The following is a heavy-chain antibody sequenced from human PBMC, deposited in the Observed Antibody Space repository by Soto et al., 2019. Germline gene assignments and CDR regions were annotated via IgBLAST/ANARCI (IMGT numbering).Heavy chain of an antibody. CDR3: ARDRPGGYGYSWDDFLYYYGMDV. Sequence: SLRLSCAASGFSFKSYAIHWVRQAPGKGLEWVAVVSYDGSNKFYADSVKGRFTISRDDSKNTVFLQMNSLRVEDTAVLYCARDRPGGYGYSWDDFLYYYGMDVWGQGTTVTVSS. V-gene: IGHV3-30-3*01. D-gene: IGHD5-18*01. CDR2: VSYDGSNK. CDR1: GFSFKSYA. J-gene: IGHJ6*02.